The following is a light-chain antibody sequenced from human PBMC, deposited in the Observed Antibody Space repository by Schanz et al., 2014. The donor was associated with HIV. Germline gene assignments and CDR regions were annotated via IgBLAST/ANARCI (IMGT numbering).Light chain of an antibody. CDR1: QTIISSF. CDR3: QQYATSPWT. J-gene: IGKJ1*01. V-gene: IGKV3-20*01. Sequence: EIVMTQSPATLSVSPGERATLSCRASQTIISSFLAWYQQKPGQAPRLLIYGASARATGIPDRFSGSGSGTDFTLTISRLEPEDFAVYYCQQYATSPWTFGQGTKVDVK. CDR2: GAS.